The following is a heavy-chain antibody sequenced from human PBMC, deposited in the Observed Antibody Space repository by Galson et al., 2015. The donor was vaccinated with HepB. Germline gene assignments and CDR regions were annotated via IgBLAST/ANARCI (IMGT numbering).Heavy chain of an antibody. D-gene: IGHD3-3*01. Sequence: SVKVSCKASGGTFSSYAISWVRQAPGQGLEWMGGIIPIFGTANYAQKFQGRVTITADESTSTAYMELSSLRSEDTAVYYCARALFPLRLRFLEWLLLWFDPWGQGTLVTVSS. CDR2: IIPIFGTA. V-gene: IGHV1-69*13. CDR1: GGTFSSYA. CDR3: ARALFPLRLRFLEWLLLWFDP. J-gene: IGHJ5*02.